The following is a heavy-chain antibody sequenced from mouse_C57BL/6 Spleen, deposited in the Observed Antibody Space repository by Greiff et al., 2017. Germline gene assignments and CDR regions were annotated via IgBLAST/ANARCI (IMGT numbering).Heavy chain of an antibody. D-gene: IGHD1-1*01. CDR1: GYTFTSYW. CDR2: IYPGSRST. V-gene: IGHV1-55*01. CDR3: ARHCGSSFDY. J-gene: IGHJ2*01. Sequence: QVQLQQPGAELVKPGASVKMSCKASGYTFTSYWITWVKQRPGQGLEWIGDIYPGSRSTNYNEKFKSKATLTVDTSSSTAYMQLSSLTSEDASVYYCARHCGSSFDYWGQGTTLTVSS.